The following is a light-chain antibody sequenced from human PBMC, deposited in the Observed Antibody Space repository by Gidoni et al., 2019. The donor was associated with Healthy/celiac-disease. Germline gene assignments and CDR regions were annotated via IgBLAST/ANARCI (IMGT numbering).Light chain of an antibody. CDR2: GAS. CDR3: QQYDSSPIT. CDR1: QRVSSSY. V-gene: IGKV3-20*01. Sequence: DIVLTHSPATLAFAPGEIATISCRAGQRVSSSYLAWYQQKPGQAPRLLIYGASSRASGIPDRFSGSGSGTDFTLTISRLEPEDFAVYYCQQYDSSPITFGQGTRLEIK. J-gene: IGKJ5*01.